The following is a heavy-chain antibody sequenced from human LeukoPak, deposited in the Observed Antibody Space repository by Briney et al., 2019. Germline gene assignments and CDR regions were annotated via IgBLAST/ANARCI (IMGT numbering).Heavy chain of an antibody. CDR1: GYTFTSYA. CDR2: INPSGGST. V-gene: IGHV1-46*01. CDR3: ARESVSSSCAFDI. J-gene: IGHJ3*02. D-gene: IGHD6-13*01. Sequence: ASVKVSCKASGYTFTSYAMNWVRQAPGQGLEWMGIINPSGGSTSYAQKFQGRVTMTRDMSTSTVYMELSSLRSEDTAVYYCARESVSSSCAFDIWGQGTMVTVSS.